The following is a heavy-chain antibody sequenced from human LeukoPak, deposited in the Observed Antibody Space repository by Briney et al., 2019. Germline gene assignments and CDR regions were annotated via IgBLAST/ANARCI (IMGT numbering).Heavy chain of an antibody. Sequence: GGSLRLSCAAPGFTFSRYRMIWLPQAPGKGREGVVNIKQDGSEKYYVDPVKGRFTIPRDNAKNSLYLQMNSLRAEDTAVFYCARAFGITIFGVVPRFDPWGQGTLVTVPS. V-gene: IGHV3-7*04. D-gene: IGHD3-3*01. CDR2: IKQDGSEK. J-gene: IGHJ5*02. CDR3: ARAFGITIFGVVPRFDP. CDR1: GFTFSRYR.